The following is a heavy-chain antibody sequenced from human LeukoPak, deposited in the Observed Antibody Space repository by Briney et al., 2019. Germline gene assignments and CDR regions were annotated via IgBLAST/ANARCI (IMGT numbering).Heavy chain of an antibody. V-gene: IGHV4-34*01. J-gene: IGHJ4*02. CDR2: INHSGST. D-gene: IGHD6-19*01. CDR1: GGSFSGYY. CDR3: AFRYSSFFDY. Sequence: PSKTLSLTCAVYGGSFSGYYWTWIRQPPGKGLEWIGEINHSGSTNYNPSLKSRVTISVDTSKNQFSLKLSSVTAADTAVYYCAFRYSSFFDYWGQGTLVTVSS.